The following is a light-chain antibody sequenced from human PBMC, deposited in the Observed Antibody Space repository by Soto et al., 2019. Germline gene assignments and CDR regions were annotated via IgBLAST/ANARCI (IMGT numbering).Light chain of an antibody. CDR1: QSVSSIY. V-gene: IGKV3D-7*01. Sequence: PGERVTLSCRASQSVSSIYLTWYQQKPGQAPRLLIYGASTRATSIPARFSGSGSGTDFTLTFSSLQPKDFAVYYCQQDYNLPTFGQGTKVEIK. J-gene: IGKJ1*01. CDR2: GAS. CDR3: QQDYNLPT.